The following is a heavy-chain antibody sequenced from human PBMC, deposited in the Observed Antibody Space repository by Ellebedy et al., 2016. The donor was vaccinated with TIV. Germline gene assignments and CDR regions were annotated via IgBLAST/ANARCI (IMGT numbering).Heavy chain of an antibody. Sequence: ASVKVSXXASGYTFTSYGISWVRQAPGQGLEWMGWISAYNGNTNYAQKFQGRVTITADESTSTAYMELSSLRSEDTAVYYCARLIVVVMAHWFDPWGQGTLVTVSS. J-gene: IGHJ5*02. CDR2: ISAYNGNT. D-gene: IGHD3-22*01. CDR1: GYTFTSYG. V-gene: IGHV1-18*01. CDR3: ARLIVVVMAHWFDP.